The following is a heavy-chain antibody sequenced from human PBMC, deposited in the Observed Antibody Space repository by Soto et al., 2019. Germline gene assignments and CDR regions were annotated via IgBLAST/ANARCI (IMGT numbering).Heavy chain of an antibody. Sequence: PGGSLRLSCSASGFTFSSYGMHWVRQAPGKGLEWVAVIWYDGSNKYYADSVKGRFTISRDNSKNTLYLQMNSLRAEDTAVYYCARGRLWFGELLAMGREAWGQGTTATVSS. CDR2: IWYDGSNK. J-gene: IGHJ6*02. CDR1: GFTFSSYG. V-gene: IGHV3-33*01. CDR3: ARGRLWFGELLAMGREA. D-gene: IGHD3-10*01.